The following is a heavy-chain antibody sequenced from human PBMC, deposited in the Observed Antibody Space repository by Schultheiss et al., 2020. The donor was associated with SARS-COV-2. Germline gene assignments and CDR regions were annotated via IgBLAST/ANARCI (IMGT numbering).Heavy chain of an antibody. CDR3: ARLTGYYFDY. CDR1: GFTFSSYA. Sequence: GESLKISCAASGFTFSSYAVNWVRQAPGKGLEWVTLIWYDGSNKYYADSVKGRFTISRDNAKNSLYLQMISLRDEDSAVYYCARLTGYYFDYWGQGALVTVSS. CDR2: IWYDGSNK. J-gene: IGHJ4*02. D-gene: IGHD3-10*01. V-gene: IGHV3-33*08.